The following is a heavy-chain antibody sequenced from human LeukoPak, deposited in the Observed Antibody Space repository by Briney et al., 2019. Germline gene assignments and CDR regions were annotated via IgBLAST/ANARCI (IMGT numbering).Heavy chain of an antibody. CDR1: GVFISSYY. CDR2: MHDSGTT. D-gene: IGHD3-22*01. Sequence: SETLSLTCSVSGVFISSYYWSWLRQPPGMGLEWIGVMHDSGTTFYNPSLKSRVTMSVDTSKNQFSLKLSSVTAADTAVYYCARTSIYYDSSGYRSWGQGILVTVSS. CDR3: ARTSIYYDSSGYRS. V-gene: IGHV4-59*12. J-gene: IGHJ5*02.